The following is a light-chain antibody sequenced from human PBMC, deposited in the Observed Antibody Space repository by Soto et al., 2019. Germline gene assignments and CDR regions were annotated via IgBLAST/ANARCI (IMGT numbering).Light chain of an antibody. J-gene: IGLJ3*02. CDR3: AAWDDSLSGQV. V-gene: IGLV1-47*02. CDR2: NNN. CDR1: SSNIGSNY. Sequence: QSVLTQPPSASATPGQMVTISCSGSSSNIGSNYVYWYQQIPGTAPKLLIFNNNQRPSGVPDRFSGSKSGTSASLAISGLRSGDEADYHCAAWDDSLSGQVFGGGTQLTVL.